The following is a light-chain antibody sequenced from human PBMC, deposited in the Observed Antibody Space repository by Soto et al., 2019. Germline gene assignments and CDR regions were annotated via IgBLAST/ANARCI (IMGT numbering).Light chain of an antibody. CDR2: GAS. CDR3: QQYGSSPYT. V-gene: IGKV3-20*01. J-gene: IGKJ2*01. Sequence: EIVLTQSPGTLSLSPGERATLSCRASQSVSSTYLAWYQQKPGQAPRLLIYGASIRATGVPDRFSGSGSGTDFTLTISRLEPEDFAVYYCQQYGSSPYTFRQGTKLEIK. CDR1: QSVSSTY.